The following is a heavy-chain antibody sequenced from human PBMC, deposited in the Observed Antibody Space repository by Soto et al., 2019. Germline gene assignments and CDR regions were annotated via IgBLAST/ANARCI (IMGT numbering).Heavy chain of an antibody. CDR3: SRDDHYYDSSGYYYRELDY. V-gene: IGHV3-48*02. J-gene: IGHJ4*02. D-gene: IGHD3-22*01. Sequence: GGSLRLSCAASGFTFSSYSMNWVRQAPGKGLEWVSYISSSSITIYYADSVKGRITITRDNAKNSLYLQMNRLRDEETAVYYCSRDDHYYDSSGYYYRELDYWGQGTLVTVSS. CDR1: GFTFSSYS. CDR2: ISSSSITI.